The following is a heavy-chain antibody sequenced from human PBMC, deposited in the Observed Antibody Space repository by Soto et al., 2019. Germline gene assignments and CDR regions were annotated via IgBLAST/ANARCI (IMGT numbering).Heavy chain of an antibody. CDR1: GFTFSNYG. V-gene: IGHV3-23*01. CDR3: GKDPGYCTTTSCYSSSSSGLVDY. CDR2: ISDSGGST. Sequence: EVQLLESGGGLVQPGRSLRLSCVASGFTFSNYGMSWVRQAPGKGLEWVSGISDSGGSTNYADSVKGRFAISRDNSKNTLYLQMNTLRAEDTAVYYCGKDPGYCTTTSCYSSSSSGLVDYWGQGTLVTVSP. D-gene: IGHD2-2*02. J-gene: IGHJ4*02.